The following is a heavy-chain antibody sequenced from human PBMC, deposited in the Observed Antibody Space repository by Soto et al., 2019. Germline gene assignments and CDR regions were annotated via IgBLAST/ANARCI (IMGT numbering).Heavy chain of an antibody. CDR1: GGTFSSYT. V-gene: IGHV1-69*04. CDR2: IIPILGIA. Sequence: GASVKVSCKASGGTFSSYTISWVRQAPGQGLEWMGRIIPILGIANYAQKFQGRVTITADKSTSTAYMELSSLRSEDTAVYYCARDPMVRGVIGWFDPWGQGTLVTVSS. CDR3: ARDPMVRGVIGWFDP. D-gene: IGHD3-10*01. J-gene: IGHJ5*02.